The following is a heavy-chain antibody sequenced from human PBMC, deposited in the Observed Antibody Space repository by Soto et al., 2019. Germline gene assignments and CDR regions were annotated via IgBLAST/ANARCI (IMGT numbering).Heavy chain of an antibody. CDR1: GFTLSIYS. Sequence: EVQLVESGGGLVQPGGSLRLSCAASGFTLSIYSMNWVRQAPGKGLEWVSYISSSSSTIYYADSVKGRFTISRDNAKNSLYLQMNSLRDEDTAVYYCASAEGYVWGSYRLGGEYWGQGTLVTVSS. V-gene: IGHV3-48*02. D-gene: IGHD3-16*02. CDR3: ASAEGYVWGSYRLGGEY. CDR2: ISSSSSTI. J-gene: IGHJ4*02.